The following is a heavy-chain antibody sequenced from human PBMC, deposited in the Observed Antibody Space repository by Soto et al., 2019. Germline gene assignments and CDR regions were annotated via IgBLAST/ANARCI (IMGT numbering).Heavy chain of an antibody. CDR1: GFTFISYA. CDR2: ISGSGGST. V-gene: IGHV3-23*01. D-gene: IGHD3-22*01. J-gene: IGHJ4*02. Sequence: PGGSLRLSCAASGFTFISYAMSWVRQAPGKGLEWVSAISGSGGSTYYADSVKGRFTISRDNSKNTLYLQMNSLRAEDTAVYYCARQSDYYDTSGLSYLDNWGQGTLVTVSS. CDR3: ARQSDYYDTSGLSYLDN.